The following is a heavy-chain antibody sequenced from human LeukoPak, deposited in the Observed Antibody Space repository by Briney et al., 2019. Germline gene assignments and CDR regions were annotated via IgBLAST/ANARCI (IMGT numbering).Heavy chain of an antibody. V-gene: IGHV1-18*01. CDR1: GYNFIKYG. J-gene: IGHJ5*02. CDR2: ISGDNANA. CDR3: ARRKYFDWASLSGFCES. Sequence: ASVKVSCKASGYNFIKYGISWVRQAPGQGLEWMGWISGDNANANYAQKFQGRVTLTTDTATRTAYMEVRSLKFDDTAVYYCARRKYFDWASLSGFCESWGQGTLVTVSS. D-gene: IGHD3-9*01.